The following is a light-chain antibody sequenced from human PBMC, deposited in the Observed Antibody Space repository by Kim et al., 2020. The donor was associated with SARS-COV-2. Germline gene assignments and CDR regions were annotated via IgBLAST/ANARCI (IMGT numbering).Light chain of an antibody. V-gene: IGKV4-1*01. CDR1: QSVLYSPNNKNY. J-gene: IGKJ2*03. CDR2: WAS. Sequence: DIVMTQSLGSLAVSLGERATINCKSRQSVLYSPNNKNYLALYQQKPGQPPKLLISWASTRESGVPDRFSCSGSGTDFTLTISSLQAEDVAVYYCQQYYSVPRGFYSFGQGTKLEI. CDR3: QQYYSVPRGFYS.